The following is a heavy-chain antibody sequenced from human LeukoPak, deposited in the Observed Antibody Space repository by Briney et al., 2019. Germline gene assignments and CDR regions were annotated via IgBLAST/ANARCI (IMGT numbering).Heavy chain of an antibody. Sequence: GGSLRLSCAASGFTFSNSGMHWVRQAPDKGLEWVAFISYGASGKYYADSVKGRFTVSRDNSKNTLYLQMNSLRAEDTAVYYCTKDLSSAWALDYWGQGTLVTVSS. J-gene: IGHJ4*02. V-gene: IGHV3-30*18. CDR2: ISYGASGK. CDR1: GFTFSNSG. D-gene: IGHD6-19*01. CDR3: TKDLSSAWALDY.